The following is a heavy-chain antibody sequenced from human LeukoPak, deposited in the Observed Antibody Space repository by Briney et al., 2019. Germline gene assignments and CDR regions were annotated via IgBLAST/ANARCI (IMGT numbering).Heavy chain of an antibody. J-gene: IGHJ4*02. CDR1: GYTFTSYD. V-gene: IGHV1-8*01. CDR3: ARKTAQQLVFFDY. Sequence: GASVKASCKASGYTFTSYDINWVRQATGQGLEWMGWMNPNSGNTGYAQKFRGRVTMTRNTSISTAYMELSSLRSEDTAVYYCARKTAQQLVFFDYWGQGTLVTVSS. CDR2: MNPNSGNT. D-gene: IGHD6-13*01.